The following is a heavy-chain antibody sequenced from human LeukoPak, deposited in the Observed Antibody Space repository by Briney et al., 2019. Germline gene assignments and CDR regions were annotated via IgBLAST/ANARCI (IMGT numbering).Heavy chain of an antibody. Sequence: PGGSLRLSCAASGFSFSSYTMNWVRQAPEKGLEWVSSISSSSSYIYYTDSVKGRFTISRDNAKNSLYLQMNSLRAEDTAVYYCAKGGPSGSYGYHWGQGTLVTVSS. CDR3: AKGGPSGSYGYH. D-gene: IGHD1-26*01. J-gene: IGHJ4*02. CDR1: GFSFSSYT. CDR2: ISSSSSYI. V-gene: IGHV3-21*01.